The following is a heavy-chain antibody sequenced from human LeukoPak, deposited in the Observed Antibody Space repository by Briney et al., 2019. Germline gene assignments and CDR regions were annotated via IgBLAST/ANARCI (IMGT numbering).Heavy chain of an antibody. CDR2: ISSSSSTI. J-gene: IGHJ5*02. CDR3: ARDVGGWFDP. V-gene: IGHV3-48*01. D-gene: IGHD3-16*01. CDR1: GFTFSSYS. Sequence: PGGSLRLSCAASGFTFSSYSMNWVRQAPGKGLEWVSYISSSSSTIYYADSVKGRFTISRDNAKNSLYLQMSSLRAEDTAVYYCARDVGGWFDPWGQGTLVTVSS.